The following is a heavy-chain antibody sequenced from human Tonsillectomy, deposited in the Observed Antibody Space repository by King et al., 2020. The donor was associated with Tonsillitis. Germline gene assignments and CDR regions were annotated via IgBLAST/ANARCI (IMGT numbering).Heavy chain of an antibody. D-gene: IGHD6-13*01. CDR2: ISSSSSYI. J-gene: IGHJ1*01. CDR1: GFTFSSYS. Sequence: VQLVESGGGLVKPGGSLRLSCAASGFTFSSYSMNWVRQAPGKGLEWVSSISSSSSYIYHADSVKGRFTISRHNAKNSLYLQMNSLRAEDTAVYYCARDPRIAGLGAEQSWGQGTLVPVAP. V-gene: IGHV3-21*01. CDR3: ARDPRIAGLGAEQS.